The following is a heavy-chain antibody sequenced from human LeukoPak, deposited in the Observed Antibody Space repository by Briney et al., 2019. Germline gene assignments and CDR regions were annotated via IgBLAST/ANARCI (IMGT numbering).Heavy chain of an antibody. J-gene: IGHJ3*02. V-gene: IGHV3-30*04. CDR3: ARDLELIVVVTATAGGLGAFDI. Sequence: GGSLRLSCAAPGFTFSSYAMHWVRQAPGKGLEWVAVISYDGSNKYDADHVKGRFTIYRDNSKNTLYLQMNSLRAEDTAVYYCARDLELIVVVTATAGGLGAFDIWGQGTMVTVSS. CDR2: ISYDGSNK. D-gene: IGHD2-21*02. CDR1: GFTFSSYA.